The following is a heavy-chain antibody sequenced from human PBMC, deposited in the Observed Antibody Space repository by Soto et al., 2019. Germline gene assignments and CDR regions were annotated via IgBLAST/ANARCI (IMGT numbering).Heavy chain of an antibody. CDR3: AKDLEFLPGSYDFWSGYTPPWFDP. D-gene: IGHD3-3*01. J-gene: IGHJ5*02. CDR1: GFTFSSYW. CDR2: IKQDGSEK. V-gene: IGHV3-7*03. Sequence: GGSLRLSCAASGFTFSSYWMSWVRQAPWKGLEWVANIKQDGSEKYYVDSVKGRFTISRDNAKNSLYLQMNSLRAEDTAVYYCAKDLEFLPGSYDFWSGYTPPWFDPWGQGTLVTVSS.